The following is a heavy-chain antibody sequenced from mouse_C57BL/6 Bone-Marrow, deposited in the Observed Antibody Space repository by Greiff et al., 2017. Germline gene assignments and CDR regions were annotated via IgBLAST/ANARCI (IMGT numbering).Heavy chain of an antibody. CDR1: EYEFPSHD. CDR2: INSDGGST. J-gene: IGHJ4*01. Sequence: EVKLMESGGGLVQPGESLKLSCESNEYEFPSHDMSWVRKTPEKRLELVAAINSDGGSTYYPDTMERRFIISRDNTKKTLYLQMSSLRSEDTALYYCARHMVTHFLYAMDYWGQGTSVTVSS. CDR3: ARHMVTHFLYAMDY. D-gene: IGHD2-1*01. V-gene: IGHV5-2*01.